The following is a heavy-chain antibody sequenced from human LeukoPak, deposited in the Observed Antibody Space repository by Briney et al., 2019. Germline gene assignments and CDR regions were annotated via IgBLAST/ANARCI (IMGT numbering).Heavy chain of an antibody. CDR2: INYSGST. J-gene: IGHJ4*02. Sequence: SETLSLTCNVSGGSISSYYWSWIRQPPGKGLKWIGHINYSGSTKYNPSLKSRVTKSIDTSKNQFSLKLTSVTAADTAVYYCARQTSIAARGHFDYWGQGTQVTVSS. V-gene: IGHV4-59*12. CDR1: GGSISSYY. D-gene: IGHD6-6*01. CDR3: ARQTSIAARGHFDY.